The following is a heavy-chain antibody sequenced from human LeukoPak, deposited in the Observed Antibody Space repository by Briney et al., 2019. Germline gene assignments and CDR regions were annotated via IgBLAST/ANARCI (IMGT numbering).Heavy chain of an antibody. CDR1: GGSINNYY. V-gene: IGHV4-59*12. Sequence: SETLSLTCIVSGGSINNYYWSWIRQPPGKGLEWVGEVSFRGSTNYNPSLTSRVTISPDTSRNQFSLKLSSVTAADTAVYYCARGLMSSTSLDVWGKGTTVTVSS. CDR2: VSFRGST. J-gene: IGHJ6*04. D-gene: IGHD2-2*01. CDR3: ARGLMSSTSLDV.